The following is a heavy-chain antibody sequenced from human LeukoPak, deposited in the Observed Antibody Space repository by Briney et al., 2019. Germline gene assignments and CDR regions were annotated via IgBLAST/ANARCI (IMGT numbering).Heavy chain of an antibody. CDR3: AREAGGSSYGSYYYDYMDV. CDR1: GGTFTSYA. Sequence: SVKVSCKASGGTFTSYAISWVRQAPGQGLEWMGGIIPIFGTANYAQKFHGRVTITADESTSTAYMELSSLTSEDTAVYYCAREAGGSSYGSYYYDYMDVWGKGTTVTISS. J-gene: IGHJ6*03. V-gene: IGHV1-69*13. D-gene: IGHD5-18*01. CDR2: IIPIFGTA.